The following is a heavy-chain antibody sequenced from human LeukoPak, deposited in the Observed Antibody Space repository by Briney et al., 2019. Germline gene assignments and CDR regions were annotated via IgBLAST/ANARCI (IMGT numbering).Heavy chain of an antibody. D-gene: IGHD5-18*01. Sequence: PSETLSLTCAVYGGSFSGYYWSWIRQPPGKGLEWIGEINHSGSTNYNPSLKSRVTISVDTSKNQFSLKLSSVTAADTAVYYCARAGYSYGYGYWGQGTLVTVSS. V-gene: IGHV4-34*01. CDR3: ARAGYSYGYGY. J-gene: IGHJ4*02. CDR2: INHSGST. CDR1: GGSFSGYY.